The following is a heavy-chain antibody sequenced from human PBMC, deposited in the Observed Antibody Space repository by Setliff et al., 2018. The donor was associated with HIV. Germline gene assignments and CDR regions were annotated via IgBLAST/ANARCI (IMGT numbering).Heavy chain of an antibody. V-gene: IGHV3-21*01. J-gene: IGHJ3*01. CDR3: ARSRSTRDAFDL. Sequence: GESLKISCAASGFTFIDYALNWVRQAPGKGLEWVSSISSSSYIYYADSMKGRFTISRDNARNSLYLEMNSLRAEDTAVYYCARSRSTRDAFDLWGQGTMVTVSS. D-gene: IGHD2-2*01. CDR2: ISSSSYI. CDR1: GFTFIDYA.